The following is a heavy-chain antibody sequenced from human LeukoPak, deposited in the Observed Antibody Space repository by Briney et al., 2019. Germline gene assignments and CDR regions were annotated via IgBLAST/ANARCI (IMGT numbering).Heavy chain of an antibody. CDR1: GFSFTSYW. Sequence: GESPKISCKGFGFSFTSYWIGWVRQMPGKGLEWMGIIYPDDSDTRYSPSFQGQVTMSADKSVSTAYLQWSSLKTSDSAMYYCARLYYDASDYPDYWGQGTLVTVSS. D-gene: IGHD3-16*01. CDR2: IYPDDSDT. J-gene: IGHJ4*02. CDR3: ARLYYDASDYPDY. V-gene: IGHV5-51*01.